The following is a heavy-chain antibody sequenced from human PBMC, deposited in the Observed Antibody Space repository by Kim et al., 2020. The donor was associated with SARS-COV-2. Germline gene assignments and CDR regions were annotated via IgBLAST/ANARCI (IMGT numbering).Heavy chain of an antibody. J-gene: IGHJ6*03. V-gene: IGHV4-59*08. CDR1: GGSISSYY. D-gene: IGHD6-13*01. CDR2: IYYSGST. Sequence: SETLSLTCTVSGGSISSYYWSWIRQPPGKGLEWIGYIYYSGSTNYNPSLKSRVTISVDTSKNQFSLKLSSVTAADTAVYYCARGSSSSSWYSPYYYYYYMDVWGKGTTVTVSS. CDR3: ARGSSSSSWYSPYYYYYYMDV.